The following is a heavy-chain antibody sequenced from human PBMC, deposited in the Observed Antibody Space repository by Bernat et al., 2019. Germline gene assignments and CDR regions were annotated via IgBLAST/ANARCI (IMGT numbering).Heavy chain of an antibody. CDR2: IWFDGSQI. CDR1: GFTFSYHG. J-gene: IGHJ4*02. V-gene: IGHV3-33*01. Sequence: QVYLVESGGGVVQPGTSLRLSCATSGFTFSYHGMHWVRQVPGKGLEWVALIWFDGSQIYYADSVKGRFTISRDNSRNTLYLQMNSLRAEDTGVYHCARMRQVLNNKYLDSWGQGTLVTVSS. D-gene: IGHD3-10*01. CDR3: ARMRQVLNNKYLDS.